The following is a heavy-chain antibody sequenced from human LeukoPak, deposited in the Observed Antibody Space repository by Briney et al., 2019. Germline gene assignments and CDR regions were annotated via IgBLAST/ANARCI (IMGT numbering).Heavy chain of an antibody. CDR1: GYSFTSYW. J-gene: IGHJ3*02. CDR2: IYPSDSET. V-gene: IGHV5-51*01. D-gene: IGHD2-2*01. Sequence: GESLKISCKGSGYSFTSYWIGWVRQMPGKGLEWMGIIYPSDSETRYSPSFQGQVTISADKSINTAYLQWSSLKASDTAMYYCARPKGASWGRVDIWGQGTMVTVSS. CDR3: ARPKGASWGRVDI.